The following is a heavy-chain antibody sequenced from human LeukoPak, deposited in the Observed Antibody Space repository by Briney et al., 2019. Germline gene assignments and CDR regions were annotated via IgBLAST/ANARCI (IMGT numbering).Heavy chain of an antibody. D-gene: IGHD6-13*01. CDR1: GGSFSGYY. CDR3: ARLAAAGPNY. Sequence: SETLSLTCAVYGGSFSGYYWSWIRQPPGKGLEWIGEINHSGSTNYNPSLKSRVTISVDTSKTQFSLKLSSVTAADTAVYYCARLAAAGPNYWGQGTLFTVSS. V-gene: IGHV4-34*01. CDR2: INHSGST. J-gene: IGHJ4*02.